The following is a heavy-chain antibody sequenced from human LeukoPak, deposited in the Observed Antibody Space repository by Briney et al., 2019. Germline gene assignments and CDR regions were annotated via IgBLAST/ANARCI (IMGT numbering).Heavy chain of an antibody. CDR3: AKDRSQYDSSGYRNFDH. V-gene: IGHV3-23*01. Sequence: PGGSLRLSCAASGFTFSSYAMSWVRQAPGKGLEWVSAISGSGGSTYYADSVKGRFTISRDNSKNTLYLQMNSPSSEDTAVYYCAKDRSQYDSSGYRNFDHWGQGTLVTVSS. CDR1: GFTFSSYA. D-gene: IGHD3-22*01. J-gene: IGHJ4*02. CDR2: ISGSGGST.